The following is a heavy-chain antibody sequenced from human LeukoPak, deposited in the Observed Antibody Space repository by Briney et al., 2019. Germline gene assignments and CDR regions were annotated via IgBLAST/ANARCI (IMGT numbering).Heavy chain of an antibody. CDR1: GFTFSSYG. Sequence: GGSLRLSCAASGFTFSSYGMHWVRQAPGKGLEWVAVMSSDGSHKYYVDSVKGRFIISRDNSRNTLYLQMNSLRPEDTAMYYCAKDGRTTVTKFDYWGQGTLVTVSS. CDR2: MSSDGSHK. J-gene: IGHJ4*02. CDR3: AKDGRTTVTKFDY. D-gene: IGHD4-17*01. V-gene: IGHV3-30*18.